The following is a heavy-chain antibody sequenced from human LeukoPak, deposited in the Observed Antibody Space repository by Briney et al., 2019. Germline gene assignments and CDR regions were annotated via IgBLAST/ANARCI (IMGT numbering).Heavy chain of an antibody. J-gene: IGHJ4*02. D-gene: IGHD6-19*01. Sequence: PGGSLRLSCAASRFTFINYGMHWVRQAPGKGLEWVAVISYDGSNQYYADSVKGRFTISRDNSKNTLYLQMNSLRAEDTAVYYCAKDNRLLMAVAGTPSGYWGQGTLVTVSS. CDR3: AKDNRLLMAVAGTPSGY. V-gene: IGHV3-30*18. CDR2: ISYDGSNQ. CDR1: RFTFINYG.